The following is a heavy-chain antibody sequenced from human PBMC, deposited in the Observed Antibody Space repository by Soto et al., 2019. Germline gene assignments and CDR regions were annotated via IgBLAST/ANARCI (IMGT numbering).Heavy chain of an antibody. J-gene: IGHJ4*02. D-gene: IGHD6-13*01. Sequence: EVQLLESGGGLVQPGGSLRLSCAASGFTFSSYAMSWVRQAPGKGLEWVSAISGSGGSTYYADSVKGRFTISRDNSKNTLYLQLNILRAEDTAVYDCSKDRGGYSSSWSIGTYFDYWGQGTLVTVSS. CDR2: ISGSGGST. CDR3: SKDRGGYSSSWSIGTYFDY. CDR1: GFTFSSYA. V-gene: IGHV3-23*01.